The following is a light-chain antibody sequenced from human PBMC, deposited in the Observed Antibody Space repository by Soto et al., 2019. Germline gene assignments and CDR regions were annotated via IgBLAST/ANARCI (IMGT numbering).Light chain of an antibody. CDR1: QTITTY. J-gene: IGKJ4*01. CDR2: DAS. Sequence: DIQMTQSPSSLFASVGDSVTITCRASQTITTYLNWYRQKPGKAPKLLIYDASSLQSGVPSRFSGSGSETEFTLTISSLQPEEFATYFWQQICSAPLTFGGGTKVEIK. CDR3: QQICSAPLT. V-gene: IGKV1-39*01.